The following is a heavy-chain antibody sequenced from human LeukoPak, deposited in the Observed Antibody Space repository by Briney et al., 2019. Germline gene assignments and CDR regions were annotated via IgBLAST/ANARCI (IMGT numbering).Heavy chain of an antibody. CDR1: GFTFDDYA. CDR3: AKDSGSYHDAFDM. V-gene: IGHV3-9*03. D-gene: IGHD1-26*01. J-gene: IGHJ3*02. CDR2: ISWNSGSI. Sequence: PGRSLRLSCAASGFTFDDYAMHWVRQAPGKGLEWVSGISWNSGSIGYADSVKGRFTISRDNAKNSLYLQMNSLRAEDMALYYCAKDSGSYHDAFDMWGQGTMVTVSS.